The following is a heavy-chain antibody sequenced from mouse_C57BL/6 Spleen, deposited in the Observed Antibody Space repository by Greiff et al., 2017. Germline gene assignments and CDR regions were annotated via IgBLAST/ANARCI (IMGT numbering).Heavy chain of an antibody. D-gene: IGHD1-1*01. Sequence: QVQLQQSGPELVKPGASVTLSCKASGYTFTSYDINWVKQRPGQGLEWIGWIYPRDGSTKYNEKFKGKATLTVDTSSSTAYMELHSLTSEDSAVYFCAPHYYGSSLRWYFDVWGTGTTVTVSS. CDR2: IYPRDGST. CDR3: APHYYGSSLRWYFDV. CDR1: GYTFTSYD. J-gene: IGHJ1*03. V-gene: IGHV1-85*01.